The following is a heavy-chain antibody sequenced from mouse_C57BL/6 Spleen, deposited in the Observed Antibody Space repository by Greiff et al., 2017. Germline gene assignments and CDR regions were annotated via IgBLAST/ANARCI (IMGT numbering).Heavy chain of an antibody. CDR3: ARDEPLDY. V-gene: IGHV5-6*01. J-gene: IGHJ2*01. Sequence: EVKLMESGGDLVKPGGSLKLSCAASGFTFSSYGMSWVRQTPDKRLEWVATISSGGSYTYYPDSVKGRFTISRDNAKNTLYLQMSSLKSEDTAMYYCARDEPLDYWGQGTTLTVSS. CDR2: ISSGGSYT. CDR1: GFTFSSYG.